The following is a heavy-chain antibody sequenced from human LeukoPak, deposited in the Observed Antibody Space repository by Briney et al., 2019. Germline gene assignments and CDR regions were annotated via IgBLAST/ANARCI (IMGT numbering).Heavy chain of an antibody. J-gene: IGHJ4*02. CDR2: MNQDGSET. D-gene: IGHD4-17*01. CDR3: AKVSRGEPNDY. Sequence: GGSLRLSCVASGITFSSYWMSWVRQAPGKGLEWVANMNQDGSETQYAASVQGRFTISRDNAKSALYLQMSSLRAEDTATYYCAKVSRGEPNDYWGQGTLVTVSS. V-gene: IGHV3-7*03. CDR1: GITFSSYW.